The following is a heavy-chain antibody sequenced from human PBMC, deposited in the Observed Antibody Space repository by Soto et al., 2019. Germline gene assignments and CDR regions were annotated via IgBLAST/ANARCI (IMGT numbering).Heavy chain of an antibody. D-gene: IGHD2-2*03. J-gene: IGHJ4*02. CDR1: GFTFSSYA. Sequence: GGSLRLSCAASGFTFSSYAMSWVRQAPGKGLEWVSAISGSGGSTYYADSVKGRFTISRDNSKNTLYLQMNSLRAEDTAVYYCAKSRVAGYCSSTSCRAGDYWGQGTLVTVSS. V-gene: IGHV3-23*01. CDR2: ISGSGGST. CDR3: AKSRVAGYCSSTSCRAGDY.